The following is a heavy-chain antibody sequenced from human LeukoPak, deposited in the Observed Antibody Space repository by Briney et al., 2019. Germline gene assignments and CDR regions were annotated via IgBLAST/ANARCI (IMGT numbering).Heavy chain of an antibody. CDR1: GGSTSGYF. V-gene: IGHV4-4*07. CDR2: IYSSGIN. CDR3: AGEPTSGREPTSGRPLDY. Sequence: PSETLSLTCTVSGGSTSGYFWSWIRQPAGKGLEWIGRIYSSGINNYNPSLKGRVTMSLDTSKNHLSLNLSSVTAADTAVYYCAGEPTSGREPTSGRPLDYWGQGTLVTVSS. D-gene: IGHD5-12*01. J-gene: IGHJ4*02.